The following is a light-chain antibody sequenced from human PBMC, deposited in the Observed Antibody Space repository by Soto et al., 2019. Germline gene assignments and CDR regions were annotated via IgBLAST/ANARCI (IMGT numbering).Light chain of an antibody. CDR3: QKYDTSPYT. J-gene: IGKJ2*01. CDR2: GAS. V-gene: IGKV3-20*01. Sequence: PGEGATLSCRSSQRVISNYLAWYQKKPGQAPRLLIFGASSRATGIPDRFSGSGSGTDFTLTISRLEPEDFAVYYCQKYDTSPYTFGQGTKLEIK. CDR1: QRVISNY.